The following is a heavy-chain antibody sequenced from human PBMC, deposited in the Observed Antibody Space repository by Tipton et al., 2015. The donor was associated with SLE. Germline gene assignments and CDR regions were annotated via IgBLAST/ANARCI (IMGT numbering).Heavy chain of an antibody. CDR2: ISYDGSNK. Sequence: SLRLSCAASGFTFSIYSMHWVRKAPGKGLEWVAVISYDGSNKYYADSVKGRFTISRDNSKNTLYLQMNSLIAEDTAVYYCASALLDYFDYWGQGTLVTVSS. D-gene: IGHD2-15*01. CDR3: ASALLDYFDY. J-gene: IGHJ4*02. CDR1: GFTFSIYS. V-gene: IGHV3-30*04.